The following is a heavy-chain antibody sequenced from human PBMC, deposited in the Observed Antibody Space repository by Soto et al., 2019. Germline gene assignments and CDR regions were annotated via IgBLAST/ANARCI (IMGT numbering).Heavy chain of an antibody. CDR3: ARGDYYDIHDY. Sequence: ASVKVSCKTSGYTYRIYAITWVRQAPGQGLEWMGWISTYNHDTRYAQKFQGRVTITRDTSASTAYMELSSLRSEDTAVYYCARGDYYDIHDYWGQGTLVTVSS. CDR1: GYTYRIYA. V-gene: IGHV1-18*01. J-gene: IGHJ4*02. D-gene: IGHD3-22*01. CDR2: ISTYNHDT.